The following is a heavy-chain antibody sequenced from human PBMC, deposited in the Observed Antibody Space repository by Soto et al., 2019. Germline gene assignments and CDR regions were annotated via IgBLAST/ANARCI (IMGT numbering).Heavy chain of an antibody. D-gene: IGHD2-8*01. CDR3: ARAGYCTNGVCYDYYYGMDV. J-gene: IGHJ6*02. CDR2: INPNSGGT. V-gene: IGHV1-2*02. Sequence: QVQLVQSGAEVKKPGASVKVSCKASGYTFTGYYMHWVRQAPGQGLEWMGWINPNSGGTNYAQKFQGRVTMTRDTSISTAYMALSRLRSDDTAVYYCARAGYCTNGVCYDYYYGMDVWGQGTTVTVSS. CDR1: GYTFTGYY.